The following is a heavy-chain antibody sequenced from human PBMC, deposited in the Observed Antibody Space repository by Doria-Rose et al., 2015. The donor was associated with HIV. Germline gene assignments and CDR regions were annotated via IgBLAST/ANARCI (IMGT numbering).Heavy chain of an antibody. J-gene: IGHJ4*02. Sequence: QVQLGQSGPEVKMSGGLVKVSSKASGYIFISYCVRWVRQATGQGLEWMGRITAENGNTKYAQQFQGRVTMTTDTPTSTAYMELRSLRSDDTALYYCARRTDYFDYWGQGTLVTVSS. CDR1: GYIFISYC. CDR2: ITAENGNT. V-gene: IGHV1-18*01. CDR3: ARRTDYFDY.